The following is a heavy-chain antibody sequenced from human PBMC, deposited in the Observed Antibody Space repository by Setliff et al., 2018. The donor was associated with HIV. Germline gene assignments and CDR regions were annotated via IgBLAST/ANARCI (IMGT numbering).Heavy chain of an antibody. J-gene: IGHJ4*02. V-gene: IGHV3-30*02. CDR1: GFDFTSYT. CDR2: IRYDGSNQ. Sequence: GESLKISCAASGFDFTSYTMTWVRQAPGKGLEWVAFIRYDGSNQCYADSVKGRFTISRDNSKNTLYLQMNSLRAEDTAVYYCAKCGGVTCYSASWYFDYWGQGTLVTVSS. CDR3: AKCGGVTCYSASWYFDY. D-gene: IGHD2-15*01.